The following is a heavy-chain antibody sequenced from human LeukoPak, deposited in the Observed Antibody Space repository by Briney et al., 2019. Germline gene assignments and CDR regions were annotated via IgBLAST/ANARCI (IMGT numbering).Heavy chain of an antibody. CDR1: GFTFSSYS. J-gene: IGHJ4*02. CDR3: ARDLWAPELAPGFDY. CDR2: ISSSSSYI. D-gene: IGHD1-14*01. V-gene: IGHV3-21*01. Sequence: PGGSLRLSCAASGFTFSSYSMNWVRQAPGKGLEWVSSISSSSSYIYYADSVKGRFTISRDNAKNSLYLQMNSLRAEDTAVYYCARDLWAPELAPGFDYWGQGTLVTVSS.